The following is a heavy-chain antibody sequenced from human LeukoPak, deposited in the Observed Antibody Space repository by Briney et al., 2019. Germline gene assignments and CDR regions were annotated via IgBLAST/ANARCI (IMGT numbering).Heavy chain of an antibody. V-gene: IGHV3-53*01. D-gene: IGHD2-2*01. Sequence: GGSLRLSCAASGFTVGSNYMSWVRQAPGKGLEWVSVIYSGGSTYYADSVKGRFTISRDNSKNTLYLQMNSLRAEDTAVYYCARDLQVLGYCSSTSCQGDYWGQGTLVTVSS. CDR2: IYSGGST. CDR3: ARDLQVLGYCSSTSCQGDY. J-gene: IGHJ4*02. CDR1: GFTVGSNY.